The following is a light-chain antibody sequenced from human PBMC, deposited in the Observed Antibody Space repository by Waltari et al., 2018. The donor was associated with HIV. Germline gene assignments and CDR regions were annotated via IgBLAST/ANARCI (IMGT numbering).Light chain of an antibody. V-gene: IGKV3-15*01. J-gene: IGKJ2*01. CDR1: QSIIAK. Sequence: EIVMTQSPPTLSVSPWQSVTLPCRASQSIIAKVTWYQQRPGQAPRLLIYEAATRPTGIPARFRGSGSGTEFTLTISSLQSEDFATYFCQQYDSGPRGITFGQGTMLEIK. CDR3: QQYDSGPRGIT. CDR2: EAA.